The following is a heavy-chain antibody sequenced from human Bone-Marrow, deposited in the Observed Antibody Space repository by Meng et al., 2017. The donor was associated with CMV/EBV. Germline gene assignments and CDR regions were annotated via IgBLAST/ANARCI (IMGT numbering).Heavy chain of an antibody. D-gene: IGHD4-11*01. CDR2: IYYSGST. Sequence: SETLSLTCTVSGGSVSRGGFYWSWIRQPPGKGLEWIGYIYYSGSTNYNPSLKSRVTISVDTSKNQFSLKLSSVTAADTAVCYCARDSLRLQLDYWGQGTLVTVLL. CDR1: GGSVSRGGFY. J-gene: IGHJ4*02. CDR3: ARDSLRLQLDY. V-gene: IGHV4-61*08.